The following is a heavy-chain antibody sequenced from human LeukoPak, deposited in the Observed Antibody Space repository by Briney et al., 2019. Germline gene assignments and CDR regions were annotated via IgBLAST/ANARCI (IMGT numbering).Heavy chain of an antibody. Sequence: GGSLRLSCVGSRFTFSNAWMSWVRQAPGKGLEWVGRIKSNVNGGTIDYAPPVKGRFIISRDDSKETLYLHMSSLKIEDTAVYYCTTWDYVDYWGQGTVATVSS. J-gene: IGHJ4*02. CDR1: RFTFSNAW. V-gene: IGHV3-15*01. CDR3: TTWDYVDY. CDR2: IKSNVNGGTI. D-gene: IGHD1-26*01.